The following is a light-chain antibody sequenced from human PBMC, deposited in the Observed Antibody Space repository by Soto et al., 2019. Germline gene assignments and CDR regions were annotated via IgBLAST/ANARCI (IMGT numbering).Light chain of an antibody. CDR1: QSINSN. V-gene: IGKV3-15*01. CDR2: GAS. CDR3: QQYSDWPIT. Sequence: EVLMTQSPATLSVSPGGRATLSCRSSQSINSNLAWYQQQPGQAPRLLVYGASTRATAVPDRFSGSGSGTDFTLTITSLQSDDVAVYFCQQYSDWPITFGQGTRLEIK. J-gene: IGKJ5*01.